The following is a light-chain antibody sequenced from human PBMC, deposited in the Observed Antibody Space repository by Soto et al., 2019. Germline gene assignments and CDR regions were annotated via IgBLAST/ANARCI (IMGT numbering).Light chain of an antibody. Sequence: EIVMTQSPAALSVSPGERATLSCRASQSVSSNLAWYQQKPDQAPRLLIYGASTRATGIPARFSGSGSGTEFTLTISSLQSEDSAVYYCQQYNNWWTFGQGTKVEIK. CDR3: QQYNNWWT. J-gene: IGKJ1*01. CDR1: QSVSSN. V-gene: IGKV3-15*01. CDR2: GAS.